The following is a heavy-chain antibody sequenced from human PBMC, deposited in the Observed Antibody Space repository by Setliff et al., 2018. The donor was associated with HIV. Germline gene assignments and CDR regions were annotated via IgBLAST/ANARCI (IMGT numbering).Heavy chain of an antibody. J-gene: IGHJ5*02. V-gene: IGHV1-18*04. CDR3: ARGGPPRVATLYWFDP. CDR1: GYTFTRYS. Sequence: ASVKVSCKASGYTFTRYSMNWVRQAPGQGLEWMGWISSYNDNTNYALNLQGRVTMTTDTSTSTVYMELRSLTSDDTALYYCARGGPPRVATLYWFDPWGQGTLVTVSS. CDR2: ISSYNDNT. D-gene: IGHD2-15*01.